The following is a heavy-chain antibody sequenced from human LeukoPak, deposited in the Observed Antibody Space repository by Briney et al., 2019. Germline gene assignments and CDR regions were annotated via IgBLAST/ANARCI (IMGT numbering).Heavy chain of an antibody. CDR2: ISSGSSTI. CDR1: GFTFSSYS. D-gene: IGHD3-10*01. J-gene: IGHJ6*02. V-gene: IGHV3-48*01. Sequence: GGSLRLSCAASGFTFSSYSMNWVRQAPGKGLEWVSYISSGSSTIYYADSVKGRFTISTDNAKNSLYLQMNSLRAEDTAVYYCARDMVRGVLPYYYYYGMDVWGQGTTVTVSS. CDR3: ARDMVRGVLPYYYYYGMDV.